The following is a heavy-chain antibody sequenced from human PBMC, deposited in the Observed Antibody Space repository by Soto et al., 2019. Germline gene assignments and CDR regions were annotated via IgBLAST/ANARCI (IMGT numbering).Heavy chain of an antibody. J-gene: IGHJ6*02. CDR1: GGTFSSYA. CDR2: IIPIFGTA. V-gene: IGHV1-69*13. Sequence: ASVKVSCKASGGTFSSYAISWVRQAPGQGLEWMGGIIPIFGTANYAQKFQGRVTITADESTSTAYMELSSLRSEDMAVYYCARDNLSIAARLTYYYYGMDVWGQGTTVTVSS. CDR3: ARDNLSIAARLTYYYYGMDV. D-gene: IGHD6-6*01.